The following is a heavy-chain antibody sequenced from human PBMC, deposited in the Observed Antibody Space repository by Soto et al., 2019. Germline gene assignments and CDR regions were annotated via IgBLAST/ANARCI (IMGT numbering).Heavy chain of an antibody. D-gene: IGHD4-4*01. CDR3: ARLHDYSNYYPQPYGMDV. CDR2: INHSGST. V-gene: IGHV4-34*01. Sequence: NPSETLSLTCAVYGGSFSGYYWSWIRQPPGKGLEWIGEINHSGSTNYNPSLKSRVTISVDTSKNQFSLKLSSVTAADTAVYYCARLHDYSNYYPQPYGMDVWGQGTTGTVS. CDR1: GGSFSGYY. J-gene: IGHJ6*02.